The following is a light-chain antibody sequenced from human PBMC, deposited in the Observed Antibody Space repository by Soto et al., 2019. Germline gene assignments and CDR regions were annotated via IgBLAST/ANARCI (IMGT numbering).Light chain of an antibody. Sequence: EIVLTQSPATLSLSPGERATLSCRASQSVSIYLAWYQQKPGQAPRLLIYDASNRATGIPARFSGSGSGTDFTLTIDNLQPEDFAIYYCQQRNNWPPITFGQGTRLEIK. V-gene: IGKV3-11*01. CDR3: QQRNNWPPIT. CDR2: DAS. CDR1: QSVSIY. J-gene: IGKJ5*01.